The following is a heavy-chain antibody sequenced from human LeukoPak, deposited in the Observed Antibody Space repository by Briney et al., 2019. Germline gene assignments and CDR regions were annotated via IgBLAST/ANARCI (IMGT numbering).Heavy chain of an antibody. V-gene: IGHV4-4*07. CDR1: GGAISNFY. CDR3: ARNWTSYYGEIPFDV. J-gene: IGHJ3*01. D-gene: IGHD3/OR15-3a*01. CDR2: IYGSGGT. Sequence: SETLSLTCSVSGGAISNFYWSWIRQSAGKGLEWIGQIYGSGGTNYNPSLKSRVTMSTDKSKNQISLRLTSVTAADTAVYYCARNWTSYYGEIPFDVWGQGTMVAVSS.